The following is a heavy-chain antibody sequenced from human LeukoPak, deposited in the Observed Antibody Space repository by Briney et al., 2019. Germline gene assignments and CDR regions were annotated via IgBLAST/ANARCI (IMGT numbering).Heavy chain of an antibody. Sequence: GGSLRLSCAASGFTFSSYSMNWVRQAPGKGLEWVSSVSSSGSLTYYADSLKGRFTIARDNAKNLLYLEMNSLRVEDTAVYYCARVFYELLSTGHMDVWGKGTTVTVSS. V-gene: IGHV3-21*06. CDR3: ARVFYELLSTGHMDV. J-gene: IGHJ6*03. CDR1: GFTFSSYS. CDR2: VSSSGSLT. D-gene: IGHD2-2*01.